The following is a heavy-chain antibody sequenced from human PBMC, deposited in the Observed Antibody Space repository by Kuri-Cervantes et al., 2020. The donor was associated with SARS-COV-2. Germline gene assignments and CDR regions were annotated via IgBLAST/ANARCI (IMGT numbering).Heavy chain of an antibody. Sequence: GESLKISCAASGFTFSNYGMHWVRQATGKGLEWVSAIGTAGDPYYPGSVKGRFTISRENAKNSLYLQMNSLRVEDTGVYYCAHTLDRGVYRANSWYDPWGQGTVVTVSS. CDR1: GFTFSNYG. V-gene: IGHV3-13*05. J-gene: IGHJ5*02. CDR3: AHTLDRGVYRANSWYDP. CDR2: IGTAGDP. D-gene: IGHD3-10*01.